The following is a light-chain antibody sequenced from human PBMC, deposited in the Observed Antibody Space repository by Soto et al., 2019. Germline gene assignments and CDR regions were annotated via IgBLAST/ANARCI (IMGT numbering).Light chain of an antibody. CDR2: GAS. CDR3: QQYGTTPWT. V-gene: IGKV3-20*01. Sequence: EVVMIQSPPTLSVSPGERATLSCRASETVATNLAWYQQKPGQAPRLLISGASSRATGIPDRFSGSGSGTDSTLTISRLEPEDSAVYYCQQYGTTPWTFGQGTKVDI. J-gene: IGKJ1*01. CDR1: ETVATN.